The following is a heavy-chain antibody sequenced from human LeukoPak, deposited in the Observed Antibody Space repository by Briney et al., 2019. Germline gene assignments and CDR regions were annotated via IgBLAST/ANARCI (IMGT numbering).Heavy chain of an antibody. J-gene: IGHJ4*02. D-gene: IGHD1-26*01. CDR3: SKCVSGCYPNKPFDY. Sequence: PGGPVTLPCAASGFPYCRFAEIGPPHTPGKAREGCSGISPSDGNTHYALSVKGRLTISRDNPQHTLYLKMNSLGGEDRSVFSCSKCVSGCYPNKPFDYWGQGALVTVSS. CDR1: GFPYCRFA. CDR2: ISPSDGNT. V-gene: IGHV3-23*01.